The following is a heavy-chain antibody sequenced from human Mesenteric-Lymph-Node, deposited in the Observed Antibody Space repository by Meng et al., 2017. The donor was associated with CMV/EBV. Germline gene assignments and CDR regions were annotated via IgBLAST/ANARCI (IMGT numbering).Heavy chain of an antibody. D-gene: IGHD3-22*01. V-gene: IGHV3-23*01. CDR2: ISGSGGST. J-gene: IGHJ4*02. Sequence: SCAASGFTFSSYAMSWVRQAPGKGLEWVSAISGSGGSTYYADSVKGRFTISRDNSKNTLYLQMNSLRAEDTAVYYCAKGYYYDSSGHNPYDYWGQGTLVTVSS. CDR3: AKGYYYDSSGHNPYDY. CDR1: GFTFSSYA.